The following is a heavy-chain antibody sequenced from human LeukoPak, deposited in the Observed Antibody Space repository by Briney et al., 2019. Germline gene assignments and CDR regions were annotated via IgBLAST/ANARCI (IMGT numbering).Heavy chain of an antibody. Sequence: GASVKVSCKASGYTFTSYGISWVRQAPGQGLEWMGWISANNGNTNYAEKLQGRVTITTDTSTKPVYMELRSQRSSDTAVYYCARGYYEGSGYYVYWGQGPLVTVPS. D-gene: IGHD3-22*01. CDR2: ISANNGNT. CDR3: ARGYYEGSGYYVY. CDR1: GYTFTSYG. J-gene: IGHJ4*02. V-gene: IGHV1-18*01.